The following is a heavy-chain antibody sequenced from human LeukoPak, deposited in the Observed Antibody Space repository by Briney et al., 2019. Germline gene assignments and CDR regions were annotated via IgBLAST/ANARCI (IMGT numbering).Heavy chain of an antibody. V-gene: IGHV3-9*01. CDR1: GFTFDDYA. D-gene: IGHD3-10*01. CDR3: AKAQYYYGSGSPLDY. CDR2: ISWNSGSI. Sequence: PGGSLRLSCAASGFTFDDYAMHWVRQAPGKGLEWVSGISWNSGSIGYADSVKGRFTISRDNAKNSLYLQMNSLRAEDTALYYCAKAQYYYGSGSPLDYWGQGTLVTVSS. J-gene: IGHJ4*02.